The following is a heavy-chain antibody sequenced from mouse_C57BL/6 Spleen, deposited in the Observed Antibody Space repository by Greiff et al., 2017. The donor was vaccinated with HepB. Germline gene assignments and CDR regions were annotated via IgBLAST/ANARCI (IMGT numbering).Heavy chain of an antibody. J-gene: IGHJ2*01. D-gene: IGHD2-1*01. CDR2: IYPGDGDT. CDR1: GYAFSSYW. Sequence: QVQLKESGAELVKPGASVKISCKASGYAFSSYWMNWVKQRPGKGLEWIGQIYPGDGDTNYNGKFKGKATLTADKSSSTAYMQLSSLTSEDSAVYFCARWGIDYGNLYYFDYWGQGTTLTVSS. V-gene: IGHV1-80*01. CDR3: ARWGIDYGNLYYFDY.